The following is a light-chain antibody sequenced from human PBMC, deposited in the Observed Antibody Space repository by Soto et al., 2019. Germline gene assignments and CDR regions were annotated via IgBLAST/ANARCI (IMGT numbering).Light chain of an antibody. J-gene: IGKJ3*01. CDR2: LGS. CDR1: QSLLYSNGYNY. Sequence: DLVMTQSPLSLPVTPGEPTSISCRSSQSLLYSNGYNYLNWYLQKPGQSPLLLIYLGSNRASGVPDRFSGSGSGTDFTLKLSRVEAEDVGVYYCMQTLQTQFTFGPGTKVDIK. CDR3: MQTLQTQFT. V-gene: IGKV2-28*01.